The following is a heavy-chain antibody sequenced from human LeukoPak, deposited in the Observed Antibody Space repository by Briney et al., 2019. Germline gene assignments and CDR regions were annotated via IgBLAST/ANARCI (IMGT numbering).Heavy chain of an antibody. D-gene: IGHD1-14*01. CDR1: GGTFSSYA. Sequence: ASVKVSCKASGGTFSSYAISWVRQAPGQGLEWMGGIIPIFGTANYAQKFQGRVTITADESTSTAYMELSSLRSEDTAVYYCARDGDMKGEPYGMDVWGQGTTVTVSS. J-gene: IGHJ6*02. CDR2: IIPIFGTA. V-gene: IGHV1-69*13. CDR3: ARDGDMKGEPYGMDV.